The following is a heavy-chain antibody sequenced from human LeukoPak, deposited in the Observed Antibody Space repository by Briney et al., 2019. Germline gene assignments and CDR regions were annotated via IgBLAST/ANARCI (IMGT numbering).Heavy chain of an antibody. CDR2: IYHSGST. CDR1: GYSISSGYY. D-gene: IGHD4-17*01. V-gene: IGHV4-38-2*02. CDR3: ATNDYGSPFDY. J-gene: IGHJ4*02. Sequence: SETLSLTCTVSGYSISSGYYWGWIRQPPGKGLEWLGSIYHSGSTYYNPSLKSRVTISVDTSKNQFSLKLSSVTAADTAVYYCATNDYGSPFDYWGQGTLVTVSS.